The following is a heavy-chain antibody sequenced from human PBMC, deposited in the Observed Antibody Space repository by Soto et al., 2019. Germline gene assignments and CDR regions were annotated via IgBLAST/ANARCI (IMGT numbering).Heavy chain of an antibody. CDR3: ARALLYCSGGSCYSGPDAFDI. V-gene: IGHV1-69*13. Sequence: SVKVSCKASGGTFSSYAISWVRQAPGQGLEWMGGIIPIFGTANYAQKFQGRVTITADESTSTAYMELSSLRSEDTAVYYCARALLYCSGGSCYSGPDAFDIWGQGTMVTVSS. J-gene: IGHJ3*02. CDR2: IIPIFGTA. D-gene: IGHD2-15*01. CDR1: GGTFSSYA.